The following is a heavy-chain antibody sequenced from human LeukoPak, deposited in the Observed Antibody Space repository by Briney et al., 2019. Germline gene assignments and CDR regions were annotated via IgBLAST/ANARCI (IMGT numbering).Heavy chain of an antibody. CDR2: IWYDGSNT. CDR3: ASQGPEGTSGWY. D-gene: IGHD6-19*01. J-gene: IGHJ4*02. Sequence: PGGSLRLSCAASGFTFSSYGMHRVRQAPGKGLEWVAVIWYDGSNTYYADSVKGRFTISRDNSKDTLFLQLNSLRAEDTAVYYCASQGPEGTSGWYWGQGTLVTVSS. CDR1: GFTFSSYG. V-gene: IGHV3-33*01.